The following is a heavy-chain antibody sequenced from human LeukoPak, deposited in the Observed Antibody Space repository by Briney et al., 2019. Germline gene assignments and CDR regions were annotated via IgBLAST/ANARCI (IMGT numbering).Heavy chain of an antibody. CDR3: ARPRYYYDSSGYCY. V-gene: IGHV3-11*04. CDR2: ISSSGSTI. CDR1: GITFSDYY. J-gene: IGHJ4*02. D-gene: IGHD3-22*01. Sequence: GGAPRLSCAAPGITFSDYYMSWIRPAPREGAGGGSYISSSGSTIYYADSVKGRFTISRDNAKNSLYLQMNSLRAEDTAVYYCARPRYYYDSSGYCYWGQGTLVTVSS.